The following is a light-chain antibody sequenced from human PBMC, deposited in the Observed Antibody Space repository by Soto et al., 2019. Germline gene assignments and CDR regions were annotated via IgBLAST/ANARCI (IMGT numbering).Light chain of an antibody. CDR1: QSVSNNY. CDR3: QQYGSSPPYT. V-gene: IGKV3-20*01. Sequence: EVVLTQSPATLSLSPGERATLSCRASQSVSNNYFAWYQQKPGQAPRLLIFGSSDSVTSSPDRFSGSGSWTDFTLTISRLEPEDCVVYYCQQYGSSPPYTFGQGTKLEIK. CDR2: GSS. J-gene: IGKJ2*01.